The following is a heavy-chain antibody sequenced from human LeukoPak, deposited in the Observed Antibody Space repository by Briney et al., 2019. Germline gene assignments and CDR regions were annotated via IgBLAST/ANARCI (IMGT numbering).Heavy chain of an antibody. Sequence: PSETLSLTCAVYGGSFSGYYWSWIRQPPGKGLEWIGEINHSGSTNYNPSLKSRVTISVDTSKNQFSLKLSSVTAADTAVYYCAREGLYNYGYVYGYWGQGTLVTVSS. D-gene: IGHD5-18*01. CDR1: GGSFSGYY. CDR3: AREGLYNYGYVYGY. CDR2: INHSGST. V-gene: IGHV4-34*01. J-gene: IGHJ4*02.